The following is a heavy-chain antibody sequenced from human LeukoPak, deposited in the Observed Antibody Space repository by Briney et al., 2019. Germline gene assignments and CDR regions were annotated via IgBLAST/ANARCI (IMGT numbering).Heavy chain of an antibody. J-gene: IGHJ2*01. D-gene: IGHD6-19*01. CDR1: GYTFTHHG. CDR3: ARGPSNSSGRYQYLDH. V-gene: IGHV1-18*01. CDR2: ISGYNGDT. Sequence: ASVKVSCKASGYTFTHHGISWVRQAPGQGLEWMGWISGYNGDTIYAQRLQGRLPMTTDRSTTTAYVELRSLTSDDTAVYYCARGPSNSSGRYQYLDHWGRGTLVTVSS.